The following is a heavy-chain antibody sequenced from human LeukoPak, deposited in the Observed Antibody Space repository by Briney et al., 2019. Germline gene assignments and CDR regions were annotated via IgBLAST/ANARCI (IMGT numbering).Heavy chain of an antibody. CDR2: IYYSGST. CDR3: ARPERLRWMVRGVQFDY. V-gene: IGHV4-59*01. J-gene: IGHJ4*02. CDR1: GGSISSYY. Sequence: SETLSLTCTVSGGSISSYYWSWIRQPPGKGLEWIGYIYYSGSTNYNPSLKSRVTISVDTSKNQFSLKLSSVTAADTAVYYCARPERLRWMVRGVQFDYWGQGTLVTVSS. D-gene: IGHD3-10*01.